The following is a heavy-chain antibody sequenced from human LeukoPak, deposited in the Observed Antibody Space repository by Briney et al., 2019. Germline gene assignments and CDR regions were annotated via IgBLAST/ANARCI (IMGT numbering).Heavy chain of an antibody. CDR1: GYSISSGNY. Sequence: SETLSLTCTVSGYSISSGNYWGWIRQPPGKGLEWIASMYHSGSTYYKSSLKSRVTISVDTSKNQFSLKSNSVAAADTAMYYCARANYYDSSGYSRGAFDIWGQGTMVTVSS. CDR3: ARANYYDSSGYSRGAFDI. V-gene: IGHV4-38-2*02. D-gene: IGHD3-22*01. CDR2: MYHSGST. J-gene: IGHJ3*02.